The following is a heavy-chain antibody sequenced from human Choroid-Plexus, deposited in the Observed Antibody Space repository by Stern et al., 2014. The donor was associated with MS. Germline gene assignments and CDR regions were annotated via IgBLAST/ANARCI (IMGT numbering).Heavy chain of an antibody. J-gene: IGHJ5*02. CDR1: GFTLGSCA. V-gene: IGHV3-30*18. Sequence: VQLVESGGGVVQPGRPLRLSCVASGFTLGSCAMPWVRPAPGKGPEWVAGVSYDGSNKYYADSVKGRFTISRDNSQNTLYMQMSSLRPEDTAVYYCAKDRQYLTYFFDHWGQGSLVTVSS. D-gene: IGHD2/OR15-2a*01. CDR3: AKDRQYLTYFFDH. CDR2: VSYDGSNK.